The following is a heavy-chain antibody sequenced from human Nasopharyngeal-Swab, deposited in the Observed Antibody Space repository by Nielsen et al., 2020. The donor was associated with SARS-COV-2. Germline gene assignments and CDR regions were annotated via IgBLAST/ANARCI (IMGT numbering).Heavy chain of an antibody. CDR3: ARCEVVVAAPDY. D-gene: IGHD2-15*01. CDR1: GYTFTSYA. V-gene: IGHV1-3*01. CDR2: INAGNGNT. J-gene: IGHJ4*02. Sequence: ASVKVSCKASGYTFTSYAMHWVRQAPGQRLEWMGWINAGNGNTKYSQKFQGRVTITRDTSASTAYMELRSLRSDDTAVYYCARCEVVVAAPDYWGQGTLVTVSS.